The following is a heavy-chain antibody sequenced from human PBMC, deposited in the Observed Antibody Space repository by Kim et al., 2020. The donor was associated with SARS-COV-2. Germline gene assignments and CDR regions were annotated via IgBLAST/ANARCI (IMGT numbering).Heavy chain of an antibody. Sequence: GGSLRLSCTPSGFTFGDNAMAWVRQAPGKGLEWVGFIRSKTYGGLIQYAASVKGRVTISRDDSNNIAYLQIDSLKTEDTAMYYCTRIGAWGSLRDAFDIWGQGTMVTVSS. J-gene: IGHJ3*02. CDR2: IRSKTYGGLI. CDR1: GFTFGDNA. CDR3: TRIGAWGSLRDAFDI. D-gene: IGHD3-16*01. V-gene: IGHV3-49*04.